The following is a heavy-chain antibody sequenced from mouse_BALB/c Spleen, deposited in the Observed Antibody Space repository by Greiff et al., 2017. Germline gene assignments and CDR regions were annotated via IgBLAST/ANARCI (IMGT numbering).Heavy chain of an antibody. CDR2: IWGDGST. V-gene: IGHV2-6-7*01. Sequence: VKLVESGPGLVAPSQSLSITCTVSGFSLTGYGVNWVRQPPGKGLEWLGMIWGDGSTDYNSALKSRLSISKDNSKSQVFLKMNSLQTDDTARYYCAREYGNYGDYDAMDYWGQGTSVTVSS. J-gene: IGHJ4*01. D-gene: IGHD2-10*02. CDR3: AREYGNYGDYDAMDY. CDR1: GFSLTGYG.